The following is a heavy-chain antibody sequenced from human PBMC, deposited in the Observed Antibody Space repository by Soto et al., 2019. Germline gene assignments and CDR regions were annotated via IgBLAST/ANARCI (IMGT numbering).Heavy chain of an antibody. Sequence: ASVKVSCKASGYTFTSYGISWVRQAPGQGLEWMGWISAYNGNTNYAQKLQGRVTMTTDTSTSTAYMELRSLRSDDTAVYYCARDVPGYSGGWYRYYFDYWGQGTLVTVSS. D-gene: IGHD6-19*01. J-gene: IGHJ4*02. CDR1: GYTFTSYG. V-gene: IGHV1-18*01. CDR3: ARDVPGYSGGWYRYYFDY. CDR2: ISAYNGNT.